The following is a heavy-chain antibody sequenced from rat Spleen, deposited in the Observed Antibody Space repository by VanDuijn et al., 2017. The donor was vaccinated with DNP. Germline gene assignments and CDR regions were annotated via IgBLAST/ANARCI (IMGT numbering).Heavy chain of an antibody. CDR2: ISYNGSST. CDR1: GFTFSDYY. CDR3: ATPHAYGGYSDFFDY. Sequence: EVQLVESGGGPVQPGRSLKLSCAVSGFTFSDYYMAWVRQAPAKGLEWVATISYNGSSTYYRDSVKGRFTISRNNAKSTLYLQMDSLRSEDTATYYCATPHAYGGYSDFFDYWGQGVMVTVSS. J-gene: IGHJ2*01. D-gene: IGHD1-11*01. V-gene: IGHV5-29*01.